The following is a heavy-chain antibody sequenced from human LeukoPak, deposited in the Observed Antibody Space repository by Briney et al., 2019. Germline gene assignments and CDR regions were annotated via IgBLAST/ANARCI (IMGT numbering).Heavy chain of an antibody. CDR1: GYSFTSYW. D-gene: IGHD3-10*01. J-gene: IGHJ4*02. CDR3: ARHRYYGSGSYTTRPFDY. CDR2: IYPGDSDT. V-gene: IGHV5-51*01. Sequence: GESLKISCKGSGYSFTSYWIGWVRQMPGKGLEWMGIIYPGDSDTRYSPSFQGQVTISAGKSISTAYLQWSSLKASDTAMYYCARHRYYGSGSYTTRPFDYWGQGTLVTVSS.